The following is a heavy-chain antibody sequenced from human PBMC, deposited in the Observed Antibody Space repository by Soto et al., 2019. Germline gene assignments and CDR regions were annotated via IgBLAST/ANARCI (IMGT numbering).Heavy chain of an antibody. CDR2: IYYSGST. CDR3: ARTVVPAATGEYWFDP. J-gene: IGHJ5*02. V-gene: IGHV4-39*01. Sequence: SETLSLTCTVSGGSISSSSYYWGWIRQPPGKGLEWIGSIYYSGSTYYNPSLKSRVTISVDTSKNQFSLKLSSVTAADTAVYYCARTVVPAATGEYWFDPWGQGTLVTVSS. CDR1: GGSISSSSYY. D-gene: IGHD2-2*01.